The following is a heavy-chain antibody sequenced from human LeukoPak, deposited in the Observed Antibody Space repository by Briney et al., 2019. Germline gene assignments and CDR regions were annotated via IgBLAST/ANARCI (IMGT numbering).Heavy chain of an antibody. CDR3: ARDKLGAPGPFDY. CDR2: IIPILGIA. CDR1: GGTFSSYT. Sequence: SVKVSCKASGGTFSSYTISWVRQAPGQGLEWMGRIIPILGIANYAQKFQGRVTITADKSTSTAYMELSSLRSEDTAVYYCARDKLGAPGPFDYWGQGTLVTVSS. V-gene: IGHV1-69*04. J-gene: IGHJ4*02. D-gene: IGHD1-26*01.